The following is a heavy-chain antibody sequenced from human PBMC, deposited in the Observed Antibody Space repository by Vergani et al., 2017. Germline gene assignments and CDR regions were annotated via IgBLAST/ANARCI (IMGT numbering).Heavy chain of an antibody. CDR1: GYTFTSYD. Sequence: QVQLVQSGAEVKKPGASVKVSCKASGYTFTSYDINWVRQATGQGLEWMGWMNPNSGNTGYAQKFQGRVTMTTDTSTSTAYMELRSLRSDDTAVYYCARGSSSRGRIDYWGQGTLVTVSS. CDR3: ARGSSSRGRIDY. D-gene: IGHD2-2*01. J-gene: IGHJ4*02. CDR2: MNPNSGNT. V-gene: IGHV1-8*01.